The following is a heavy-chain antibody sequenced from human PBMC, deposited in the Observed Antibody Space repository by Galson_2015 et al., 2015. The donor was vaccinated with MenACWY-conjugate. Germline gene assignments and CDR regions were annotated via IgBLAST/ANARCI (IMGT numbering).Heavy chain of an antibody. V-gene: IGHV3-30*04. J-gene: IGHJ4*02. CDR3: ARDSWSSGWGRFDY. CDR2: ISYDGSNK. Sequence: SCKASGGTFSSYAMHWVRQAPGKGLEWVAVISYDGSNKYYADSVKGRFTISRDNSKNTLYLQMNSLRAEDTAVYYCARDSWSSGWGRFDYWGQGTLVTVSS. D-gene: IGHD6-19*01. CDR1: GGTFSSYA.